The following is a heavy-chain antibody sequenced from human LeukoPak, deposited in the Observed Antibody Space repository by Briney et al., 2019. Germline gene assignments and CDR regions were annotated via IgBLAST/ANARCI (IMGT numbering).Heavy chain of an antibody. CDR1: GFLVNTNY. Sequence: GGSLRLSCAASGFLVNTNYMTWVRQAPGRGLEWVSFIYADGNTYYADSVKCGFTISRDISKNTVYLQMNSLRAEDTAVYYCARDSYGDANFDCWGQGTLVTVSS. D-gene: IGHD4-17*01. CDR3: ARDSYGDANFDC. J-gene: IGHJ4*02. CDR2: IYADGNT. V-gene: IGHV3-53*01.